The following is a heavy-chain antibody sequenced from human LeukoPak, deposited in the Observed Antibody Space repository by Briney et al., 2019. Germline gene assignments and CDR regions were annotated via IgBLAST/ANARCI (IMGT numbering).Heavy chain of an antibody. CDR1: GFTFSSYG. V-gene: IGHV3-30*18. J-gene: IGHJ6*02. D-gene: IGHD4-17*01. CDR2: ISYDGSNK. Sequence: PGRSLRLSCTASGFTFSSYGMHWVRQAPGKGLEWVAVISYDGSNKYYADSVKGRFTISRDNSKNTLYLQMNSLRAEDTAVYYCAKCSARSYGDYGNPFYYYYGMDVWGQGTTVTVSS. CDR3: AKCSARSYGDYGNPFYYYYGMDV.